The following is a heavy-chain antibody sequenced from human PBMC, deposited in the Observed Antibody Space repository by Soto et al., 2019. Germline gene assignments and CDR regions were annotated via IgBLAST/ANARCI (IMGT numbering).Heavy chain of an antibody. CDR3: ARGQLYYYGSGSYYWFDP. Sequence: SETLSLTCAVYGGSFGGYYWSWIRQPPGKGLEWIGEINHSGSTNYNPSLKSRVTISVDTSKNQFSLKLSSVTAADTAVYYCARGQLYYYGSGSYYWFDPWGQGTLVTAPQ. J-gene: IGHJ5*02. CDR2: INHSGST. D-gene: IGHD3-10*01. CDR1: GGSFGGYY. V-gene: IGHV4-34*01.